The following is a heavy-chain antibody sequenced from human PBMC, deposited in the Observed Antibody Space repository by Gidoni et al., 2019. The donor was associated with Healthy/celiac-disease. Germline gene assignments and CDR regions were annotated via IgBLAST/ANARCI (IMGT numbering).Heavy chain of an antibody. CDR2: ISAYNGNT. J-gene: IGHJ4*02. CDR1: GSTFTSSG. CDR3: ARDGSSWRTYAYFDY. V-gene: IGHV1-18*01. Sequence: QVQLVQSGAEVKKPGASVKDSCKASGSTFTSSGISWVRQAPGQGLEWMGWISAYNGNTNYAQKLQGRVTMTTDTSTSTAYMELRSLRSDDTAVYYCARDGSSWRTYAYFDYWGQGTLVTVSS. D-gene: IGHD6-13*01.